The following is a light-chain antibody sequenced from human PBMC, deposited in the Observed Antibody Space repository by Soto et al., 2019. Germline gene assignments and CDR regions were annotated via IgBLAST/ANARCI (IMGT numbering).Light chain of an antibody. Sequence: DIQMTQSPSSLSASVGDRVTITCWASRTISTYLNWYQQKPGKAPKLLIYDASSLQSGVPSRISGSGSGTDFTLTISSLQPEDFATYYCQQSHSTPLTFGGGTKVEIK. V-gene: IGKV1-39*01. CDR1: RTISTY. CDR3: QQSHSTPLT. CDR2: DAS. J-gene: IGKJ4*01.